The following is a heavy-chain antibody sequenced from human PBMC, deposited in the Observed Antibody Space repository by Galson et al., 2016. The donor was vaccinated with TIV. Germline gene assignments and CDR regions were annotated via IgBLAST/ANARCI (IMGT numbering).Heavy chain of an antibody. CDR2: ISLSGAYT. CDR1: GFAFSFYT. J-gene: IGHJ3*01. V-gene: IGHV3-23*01. CDR3: AKPGKSGDYSWDAFDV. D-gene: IGHD2-21*02. Sequence: SLRLSCAASGFAFSFYTMTWVRQAPGKGLEGVSSISLSGAYTFYADSEKGRFSISRDKPKSTLHLILNSLIVEDTAMYYCAKPGKSGDYSWDAFDVWGPGTMVTVSS.